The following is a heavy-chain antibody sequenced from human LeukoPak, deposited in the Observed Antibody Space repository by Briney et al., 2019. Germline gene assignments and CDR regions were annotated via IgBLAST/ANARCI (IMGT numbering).Heavy chain of an antibody. Sequence: SETLSLTCTVSADSVKSRCSYWGWLRQPPGKGLEWVGRIYYSGSIYHNPSLQSRVTISIDTSQNRFFLNPRSVTAADTAVYYCARDRAEWQYYYDNSGYYSVGDAFDVWGQGRMVTVSS. V-gene: IGHV4-39*07. D-gene: IGHD3-22*01. CDR1: ADSVKSRCSY. CDR3: ARDRAEWQYYYDNSGYYSVGDAFDV. J-gene: IGHJ3*01. CDR2: IYYSGSI.